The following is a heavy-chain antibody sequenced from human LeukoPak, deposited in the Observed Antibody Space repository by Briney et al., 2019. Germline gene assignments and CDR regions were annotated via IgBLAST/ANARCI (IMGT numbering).Heavy chain of an antibody. V-gene: IGHV3-48*03. CDR2: ISSSGSTI. CDR3: ARGPKGYCSSTSCHGRWFDP. J-gene: IGHJ5*02. CDR1: GFTFSSYE. D-gene: IGHD2-2*01. Sequence: PGGSLRLPCAASGFTFSSYEMNGVRQAPGKGLEGVSYISSSGSTIYYADSVKGRFTISRDNAKNSLNLQMNSLRAEDTAVYYCARGPKGYCSSTSCHGRWFDPWDQGTLVTVSS.